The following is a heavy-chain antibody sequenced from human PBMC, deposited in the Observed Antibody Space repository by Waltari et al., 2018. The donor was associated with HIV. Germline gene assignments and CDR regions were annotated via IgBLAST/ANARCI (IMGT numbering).Heavy chain of an antibody. D-gene: IGHD5-18*01. CDR2: ISNSGNTI. CDR3: ARARGYSYGYEDY. Sequence: EVQLVESGGDLVQPGGSLRLSCAASGFSFSSYSMNWVRQAPGKGLEWISYISNSGNTIDYAESVKGRVTISRDNAKNALSLQMHSLRAEDTAVYYCARARGYSYGYEDYWGQGALVTVSS. V-gene: IGHV3-48*04. CDR1: GFSFSSYS. J-gene: IGHJ4*02.